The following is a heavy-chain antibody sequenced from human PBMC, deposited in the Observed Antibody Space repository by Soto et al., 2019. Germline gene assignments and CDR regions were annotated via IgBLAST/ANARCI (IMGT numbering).Heavy chain of an antibody. CDR2: ISGSGVSS. J-gene: IGHJ4*02. CDR3: AKDRYCSGGSCYSSFDS. V-gene: IGHV3-23*01. Sequence: EVQLLESGGGFVQLGGSLRLSCAASGFTFSNYAMSWVRQAPGKGLVWVSAISGSGVSSYYADSVKGRFTLSRDTSKNTLYLQMNSLRADDTDVYYCAKDRYCSGGSCYSSFDSWGQGTLVTVSS. D-gene: IGHD2-15*01. CDR1: GFTFSNYA.